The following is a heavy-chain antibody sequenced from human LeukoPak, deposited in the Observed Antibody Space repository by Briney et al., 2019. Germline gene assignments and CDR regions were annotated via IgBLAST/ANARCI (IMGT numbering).Heavy chain of an antibody. V-gene: IGHV1-8*01. J-gene: IGHJ6*02. CDR1: GYTFTSYD. CDR2: MNPNSGNT. CDR3: ARGVWAVAGTEYYYYGMDV. Sequence: ASVKVSCKASGYTFTSYDINWVRQATGQGLEWMGWMNPNSGNTGYAQKFQGRVTMTRITSISTAYMELSSLRSEDTAVYYCARGVWAVAGTEYYYYGMDVWGQGTTVTVSS. D-gene: IGHD6-19*01.